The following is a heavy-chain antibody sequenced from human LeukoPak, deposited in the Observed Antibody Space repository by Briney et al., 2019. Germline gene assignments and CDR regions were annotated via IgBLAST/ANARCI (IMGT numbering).Heavy chain of an antibody. D-gene: IGHD3-3*01. V-gene: IGHV1-8*03. CDR2: MNPNSGNT. CDR1: GGTFSSYA. J-gene: IGHJ4*02. Sequence: ASVKVSCKASGGTFSSYAISWVRQATGQGLEWMGWMNPNSGNTGYAQKFQGRVTITRNTSISTAYMELSSLRSEDTAVYYCARGGPTYYDFWSGYYTVDYWGQGTLVTVSS. CDR3: ARGGPTYYDFWSGYYTVDY.